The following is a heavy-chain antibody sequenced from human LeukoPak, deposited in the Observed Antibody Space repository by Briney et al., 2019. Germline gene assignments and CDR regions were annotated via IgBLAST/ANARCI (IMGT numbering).Heavy chain of an antibody. J-gene: IGHJ5*02. CDR3: ARGGVVGATRAWFDP. CDR1: GASFSVYY. D-gene: IGHD1-26*01. V-gene: IGHV4-34*01. Sequence: PSETLSLTCAVYGASFSVYYWTWIRQPPGKGLQGIGEINHSVSPNYNLSLKSRLTISIDTSKNQFSLKLSSVTAADTAVYYCARGGVVGATRAWFDPWGQGTLVTVSS. CDR2: INHSVSP.